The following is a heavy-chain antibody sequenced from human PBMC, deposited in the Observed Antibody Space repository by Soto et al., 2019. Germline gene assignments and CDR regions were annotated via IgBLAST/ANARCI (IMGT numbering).Heavy chain of an antibody. CDR2: ISGSGGST. V-gene: IGHV3-23*01. CDR1: GFTFSSYA. J-gene: IGHJ4*02. D-gene: IGHD3-10*01. CDR3: AKDPEYYYGSGRGLGGFADS. Sequence: EVQLLESGGGLVQPGGSLRLSCAASGFTFSSYAMSWVRQAPGKGLEWVSAISGSGGSTYYADSVKGRFTISRDNSKNTLYLQMNSLRAEDTAVYYCAKDPEYYYGSGRGLGGFADSWGQGTLVTVSS.